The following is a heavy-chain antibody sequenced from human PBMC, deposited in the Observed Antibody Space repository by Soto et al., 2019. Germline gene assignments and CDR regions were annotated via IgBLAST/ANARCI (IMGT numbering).Heavy chain of an antibody. Sequence: GASVKVSCKASGYSFTGNSIHWVRQAPGQGLEWMGMIIPILGIANYAQKFQGRVTITAYKSTSTAYMELSSLRSEDTSVYYCARDIYSGYGISEYYFDYWGQGTLVTVSS. J-gene: IGHJ4*02. V-gene: IGHV1-69*04. CDR2: IIPILGIA. CDR1: GYSFTGNS. CDR3: ARDIYSGYGISEYYFDY. D-gene: IGHD5-12*01.